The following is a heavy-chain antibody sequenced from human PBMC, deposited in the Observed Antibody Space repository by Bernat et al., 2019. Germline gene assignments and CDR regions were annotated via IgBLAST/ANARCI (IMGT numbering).Heavy chain of an antibody. CDR3: ARDPELGDGVFPDY. D-gene: IGHD3-16*01. J-gene: IGHJ4*02. CDR1: GFTFNADY. Sequence: EVQLVESGGVLVQPGGSLRLSCAASGFTFNADYMNWVRQAPGQGLERVSSISSSSGTRNYADSVRGRVTISRDNAKNSLYVQMNSLRDEDTAVYYCARDPELGDGVFPDYWGQGTLVTVSS. V-gene: IGHV3-48*02. CDR2: ISSSSGTR.